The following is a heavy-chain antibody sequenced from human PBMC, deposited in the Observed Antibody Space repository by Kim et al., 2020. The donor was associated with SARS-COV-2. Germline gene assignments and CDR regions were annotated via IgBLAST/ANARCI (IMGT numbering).Heavy chain of an antibody. V-gene: IGHV4-59*01. D-gene: IGHD1-1*01. CDR3: ARFWNDGDAFDI. CDR2: T. J-gene: IGHJ3*02. Sequence: TKYNTSLKSRISFSVDTSKNQFFLKLSSVTAADTAMYYCARFWNDGDAFDIWGQGTMVTVSS.